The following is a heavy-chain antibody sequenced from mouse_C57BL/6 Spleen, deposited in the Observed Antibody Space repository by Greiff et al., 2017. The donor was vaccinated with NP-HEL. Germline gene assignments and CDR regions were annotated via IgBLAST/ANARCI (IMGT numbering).Heavy chain of an antibody. V-gene: IGHV1-64*01. CDR3: ARKQRYFEV. CDR1: GYTFTSYW. J-gene: IGHJ1*03. Sequence: QVQLQQPGAELVKPGASVKLSCKASGYTFTSYWMHWVKQRPGQGLEWIGLIHPNSGSTNYNEKFKSKATLTVDKSSSAAYMQLSSLTSEDSAVYYCARKQRYFEVWGTGTTVTVSS. CDR2: IHPNSGST.